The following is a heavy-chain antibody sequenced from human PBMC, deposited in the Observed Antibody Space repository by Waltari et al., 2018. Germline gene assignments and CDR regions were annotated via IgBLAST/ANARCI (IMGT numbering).Heavy chain of an antibody. D-gene: IGHD3-3*01. V-gene: IGHV4-34*01. CDR3: ARGPRITIFGVVIPHHNWFDP. CDR1: GGSFSGYY. CDR2: INHSGST. J-gene: IGHJ5*02. Sequence: QVQLQQWGAGLLKPSETLSLTCAVYGGSFSGYYWSWIRQPPGKGLEWIGEINHSGSTNYNPSLKSRVTISVDTSKNQFSLKLSSVTAADTAVYYCARGPRITIFGVVIPHHNWFDPWGQGTLVTVSS.